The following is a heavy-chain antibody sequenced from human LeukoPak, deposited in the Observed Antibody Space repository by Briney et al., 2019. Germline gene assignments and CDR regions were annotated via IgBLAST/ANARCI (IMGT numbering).Heavy chain of an antibody. CDR2: ISYDGSNK. CDR1: GFTFSSYA. Sequence: GGSLRLSCAASGFTFSSYAMHWVRQAPGKGLEWVAVISYDGSNKYYADSVEGRFTISRDNSKNTLYLQMNSLRAEDTAVYYCAREGVSGSYFFDYWGQGTLVTVSS. V-gene: IGHV3-30*04. D-gene: IGHD1-26*01. J-gene: IGHJ4*02. CDR3: AREGVSGSYFFDY.